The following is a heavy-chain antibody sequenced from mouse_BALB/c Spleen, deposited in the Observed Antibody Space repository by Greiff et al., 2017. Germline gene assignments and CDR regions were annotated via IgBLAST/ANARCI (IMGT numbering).Heavy chain of an antibody. V-gene: IGHV3-2*02. D-gene: IGHD2-4*01. CDR3: ASRDYDGIDY. Sequence: EVKLQESGPGLVKPSQSLSLTCTVTGYSITSDYAWNWIRQFPGNKLEWMGYISYSGSTSYNPSLKSRISITRDTSKNQFFLQLNSVTTEDTATYYCASRDYDGIDYWGQGTTLTVSS. CDR1: GYSITSDYA. J-gene: IGHJ2*01. CDR2: ISYSGST.